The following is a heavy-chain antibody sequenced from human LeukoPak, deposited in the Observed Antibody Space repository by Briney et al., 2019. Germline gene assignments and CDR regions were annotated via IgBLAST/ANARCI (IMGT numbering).Heavy chain of an antibody. CDR1: GGSISSYY. J-gene: IGHJ4*02. Sequence: ASETLSLTCTVSGGSISSYYWSWIRQPPGKGLEWIGYIYYSGSTNYNPSLKSRVAMSVDTSKNQFSLKLSSVTAADTAVYYCARIGHEDYYFDYWGQGTLVTVSS. CDR2: IYYSGST. V-gene: IGHV4-59*01. CDR3: ARIGHEDYYFDY.